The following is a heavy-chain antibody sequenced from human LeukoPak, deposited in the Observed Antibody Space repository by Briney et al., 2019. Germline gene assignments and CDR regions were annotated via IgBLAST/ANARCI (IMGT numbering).Heavy chain of an antibody. V-gene: IGHV3-9*03. CDR1: GFTFDDYA. Sequence: GGSLRLSCTASGFTFDDYAMHWVRQAPGKGLEWISGISWNSGSIGYADSVKGRFTISRDNAKNSLYLQMNSLRAEDMALYYCAKDSSGYSSGWFDPWGQGTLVTVSS. CDR3: AKDSSGYSSGWFDP. CDR2: ISWNSGSI. J-gene: IGHJ5*02. D-gene: IGHD6-19*01.